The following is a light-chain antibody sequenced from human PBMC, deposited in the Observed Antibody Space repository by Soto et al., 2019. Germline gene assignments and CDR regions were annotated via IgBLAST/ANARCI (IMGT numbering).Light chain of an antibody. CDR1: SSDVGNYNY. CDR3: CSYAGSYTVV. J-gene: IGLJ2*01. Sequence: QSALTQPRSVSGSHGQSVTISCTGTSSDVGNYNYVSWYQQHPGKAPKLMIYDVNKRPSGVPDRFSGSKSGNTASLTISGLQAEDEADYYCCSYAGSYTVVFGGGTKLTVL. CDR2: DVN. V-gene: IGLV2-11*01.